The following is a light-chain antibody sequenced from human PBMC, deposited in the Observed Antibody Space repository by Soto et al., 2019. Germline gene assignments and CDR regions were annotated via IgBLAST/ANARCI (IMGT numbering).Light chain of an antibody. CDR1: QSILSTSNNKNY. CDR3: QQYYSTPCT. J-gene: IGKJ1*01. CDR2: WAS. Sequence: VMTQSPDSLAVSLGERATINCKSSQSILSTSNNKNYLAWYQQKPGQPPKLIIYWASTRDSGVPDRFSGSGSGTDFTLTISRLQAEDVAVYYCQQYYSTPCTFGQGTKVEIK. V-gene: IGKV4-1*01.